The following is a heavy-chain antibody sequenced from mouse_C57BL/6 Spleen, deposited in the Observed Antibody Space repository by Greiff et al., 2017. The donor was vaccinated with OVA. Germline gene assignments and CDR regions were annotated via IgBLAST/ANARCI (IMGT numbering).Heavy chain of an antibody. Sequence: QVQLQQPGAELVMPGASVKLSCKASGYTFTSYWMHWVKQRPGQGLEWIGEIDPSDSYTNYNQKFKGKSTLTVDKSSSKAYMQLSSLTSEDSAVYYCARKADGYYWYFDVWGTGTTVTVSS. D-gene: IGHD2-3*01. V-gene: IGHV1-69*01. CDR1: GYTFTSYW. CDR3: ARKADGYYWYFDV. CDR2: IDPSDSYT. J-gene: IGHJ1*03.